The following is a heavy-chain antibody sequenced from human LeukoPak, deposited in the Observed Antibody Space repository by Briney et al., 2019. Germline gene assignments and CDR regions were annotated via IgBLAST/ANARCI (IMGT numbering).Heavy chain of an antibody. Sequence: GGSLRLSCTASGFAFRVFGMRWVRQEPGKGLEWVAFIWPGGTRSFYADSVKGRFTISRDDSNNTVYLHMSSLKAEDTALYYCVRDRYNNYFDYWGQGTLLTVSS. D-gene: IGHD1-14*01. J-gene: IGHJ4*02. CDR3: VRDRYNNYFDY. V-gene: IGHV3-33*01. CDR2: IWPGGTRS. CDR1: GFAFRVFG.